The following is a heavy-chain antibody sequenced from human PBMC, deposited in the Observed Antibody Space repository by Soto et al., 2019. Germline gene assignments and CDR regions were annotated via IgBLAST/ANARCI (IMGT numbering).Heavy chain of an antibody. J-gene: IGHJ6*02. V-gene: IGHV4-4*07. CDR2: IYTSGST. CDR3: RAARPDYYYGMDV. D-gene: IGHD6-6*01. Sequence: SETLSLTCTVSGGSISSHYWSWIRQPAGKGLEWIGRIYTSGSTNYNPSLKSRVTMSVDTSKNQFSLKLSSVTAADTAVYYCRAARPDYYYGMDVWGQGTTVTVSS. CDR1: GGSISSHY.